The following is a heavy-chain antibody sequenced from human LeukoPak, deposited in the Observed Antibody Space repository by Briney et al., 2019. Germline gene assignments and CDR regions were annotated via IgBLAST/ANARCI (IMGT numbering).Heavy chain of an antibody. J-gene: IGHJ6*02. Sequence: PGGSLRLSCAASGFTFSSYEMNWVRQAPGKGLEWVSYISSSGSTIYYADSVKGRFTISRDNAKNSLYLQMNSLRAEDTAVYYCARDSSYYYDSSGYSPNGYGMDVWGQGTTVTVSS. V-gene: IGHV3-48*03. CDR3: ARDSSYYYDSSGYSPNGYGMDV. D-gene: IGHD3-22*01. CDR2: ISSSGSTI. CDR1: GFTFSSYE.